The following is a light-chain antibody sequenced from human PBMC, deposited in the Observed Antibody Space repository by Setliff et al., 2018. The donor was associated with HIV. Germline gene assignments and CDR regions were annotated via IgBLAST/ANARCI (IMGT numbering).Light chain of an antibody. CDR2: EVN. J-gene: IGLJ1*01. Sequence: LAQPASVSGPPGQSITISCTGTTSDIGAFNFVSWYQQHPGKAPKLIIYEVNYRPSGVSTRFSGSKSGNTASLTISGLQAEDEADYYCNSYRSRSTYVFGTGTKVTVL. CDR3: NSYRSRSTYV. V-gene: IGLV2-14*01. CDR1: TSDIGAFNF.